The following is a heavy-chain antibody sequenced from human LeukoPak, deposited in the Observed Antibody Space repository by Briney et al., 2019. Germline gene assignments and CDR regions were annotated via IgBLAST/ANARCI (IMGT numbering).Heavy chain of an antibody. CDR3: ARLSVIVGAALEYYYYYMDV. Sequence: SETLSLTCAVYSEPFIGYYWSWIRQPPGKRLEWVGESNDSGGTNYNPSLKSRVTISADKSKNQVSLKLTSVTAADTAVYYCARLSVIVGAALEYYYYYMDVWGQGTTVTVSS. V-gene: IGHV4-34*01. CDR1: SEPFIGYY. CDR2: SNDSGGT. J-gene: IGHJ6*03. D-gene: IGHD1-26*01.